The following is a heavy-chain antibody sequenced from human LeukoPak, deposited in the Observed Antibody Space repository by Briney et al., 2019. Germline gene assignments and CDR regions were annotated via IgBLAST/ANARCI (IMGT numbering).Heavy chain of an antibody. CDR3: ARSGLVATHVDSQVDS. J-gene: IGHJ4*02. CDR1: GYTFRNFG. CDR2: ISGYNDNT. D-gene: IGHD5-12*01. V-gene: IGHV1-18*01. Sequence: ASVGVSCEASGYTFRNFGITWVRQAPGQGLEWMGWISGYNDNTNYAQKLQGRVTMTTDTSTNTAYLELRSLRSDDTAVYYCARSGLVATHVDSQVDSWGQGTLVTVSS.